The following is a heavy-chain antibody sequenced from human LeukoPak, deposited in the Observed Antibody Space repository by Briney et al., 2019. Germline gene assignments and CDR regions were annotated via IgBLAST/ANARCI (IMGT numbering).Heavy chain of an antibody. CDR1: GGSISSSNW. Sequence: MASETLSLTCAVSGGSISSSNWWSWVRQPPGKGLEWIGEIYHSGSTNYNPSLKSRVTISVDTSKNQFSLKLSSVTAADTAVYYCASPLYYDSSGYYTTDYWGQGTLVTVSS. V-gene: IGHV4-4*02. D-gene: IGHD3-22*01. CDR2: IYHSGST. J-gene: IGHJ4*02. CDR3: ASPLYYDSSGYYTTDY.